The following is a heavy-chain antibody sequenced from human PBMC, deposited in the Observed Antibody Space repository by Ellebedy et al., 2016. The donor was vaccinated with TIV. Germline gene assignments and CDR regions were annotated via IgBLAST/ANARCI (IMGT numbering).Heavy chain of an antibody. Sequence: SETLSLXXTVSGGSVSRFSWTWIRQVPGKGLAWTGYFFFSGDTEYNPSFKSRVTMSVDTSKNLFFLNMTSMTAADTAIYYCVRFDYDVEGYYGLDVWGQGTTVIVS. V-gene: IGHV4-59*02. CDR3: VRFDYDVEGYYGLDV. J-gene: IGHJ6*02. CDR1: GGSVSRFS. CDR2: FFFSGDT. D-gene: IGHD3-16*01.